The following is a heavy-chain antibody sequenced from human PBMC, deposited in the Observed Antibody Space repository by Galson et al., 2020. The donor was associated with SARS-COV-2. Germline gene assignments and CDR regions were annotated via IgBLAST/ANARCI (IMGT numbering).Heavy chain of an antibody. CDR2: IYPGDSDT. V-gene: IGHV5-51*01. D-gene: IGHD1-26*01. CDR1: GYSFTSYW. CDR3: ARSEMTTWSYYFSYFDY. Sequence: GESLKISCKGSGYSFTSYWIGWVRQMPGKGLEWMGIIYPGDSDTRYSPSFQGQVTISADKSISTAYLQWSSLKASDTAMYYCARSEMTTWSYYFSYFDYWSQGTMVTVSS. J-gene: IGHJ4*02.